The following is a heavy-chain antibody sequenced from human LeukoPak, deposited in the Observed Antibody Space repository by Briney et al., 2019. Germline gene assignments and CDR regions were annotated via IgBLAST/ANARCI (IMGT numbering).Heavy chain of an antibody. V-gene: IGHV3-74*01. CDR2: IDRDGRST. J-gene: IGHJ5*02. CDR3: ARDRGSTNWFDP. D-gene: IGHD1-26*01. Sequence: GGSLRLSCAASGFTFGSYWMHWVRQAPGKGLVWVSHIDRDGRSTNYAGSVKGRFTISRDNARNTLFLQMNSLRVEDTAVYYCARDRGSTNWFDPWGQGTLVTVSS. CDR1: GFTFGSYW.